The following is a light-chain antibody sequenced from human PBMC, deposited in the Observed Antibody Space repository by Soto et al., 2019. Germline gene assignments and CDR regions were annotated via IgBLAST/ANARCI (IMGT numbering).Light chain of an antibody. J-gene: IGKJ5*01. CDR1: QIISSY. CDR2: AAS. V-gene: IGKV1-9*01. CDR3: QQLFDSPIT. Sequence: IQLTQSPSSLSASVGDRVTITCRASQIISSYLDWYQGKPGKAPKLLIYAASTLESGVPSRFSATVSGTEFSLTITSLQPEDFATYYCQQLFDSPITFGHGTRLEI.